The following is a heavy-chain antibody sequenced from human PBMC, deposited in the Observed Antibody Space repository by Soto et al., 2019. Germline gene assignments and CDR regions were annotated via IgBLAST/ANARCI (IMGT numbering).Heavy chain of an antibody. CDR3: ARGVCNRPYYYHAMDV. CDR2: VSHIGST. Sequence: QLQLQESDSGLVKPSQTLSLTCAVSGGSVSSGGYSWTWIRQPAGEGLEWIGYVSHIGSTYYNPSLKTRVTVSLDKSKNQFSLKLTSVTAADSSVYFCARGVCNRPYYYHAMDVWGQGTTVTVSS. CDR1: GGSVSSGGYS. J-gene: IGHJ6*02. V-gene: IGHV4-30-2*01. D-gene: IGHD6-6*01.